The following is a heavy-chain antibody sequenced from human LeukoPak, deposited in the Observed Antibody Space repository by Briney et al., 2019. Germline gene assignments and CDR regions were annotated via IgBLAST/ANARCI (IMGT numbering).Heavy chain of an antibody. Sequence: PGGSLRLSCAASGFTFSSFWVSWVRQAPGKGLEWVANIKQDGTEKYYVDSVKGRFTISRDNAKNSLCLQMNSLRAEDTAIYYCARAFGYWGQGTLVTVSS. CDR3: ARAFGY. D-gene: IGHD3-10*01. CDR1: GFTFSSFW. V-gene: IGHV3-7*01. CDR2: IKQDGTEK. J-gene: IGHJ4*02.